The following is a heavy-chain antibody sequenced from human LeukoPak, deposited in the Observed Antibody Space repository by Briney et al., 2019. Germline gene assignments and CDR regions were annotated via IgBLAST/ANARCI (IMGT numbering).Heavy chain of an antibody. CDR3: ARVLGPPDY. V-gene: IGHV3-30-3*01. CDR1: GFTFSSYA. Sequence: PGGSLRLSCAASGFTFSSYAMHWVRQAPGKGLEWVAVISYDGSNKYYADSVKGRFTISRDNSKNTLYLQMNSLRAEDTAVYYCARVLGPPDYWGQGTLVTVSS. J-gene: IGHJ4*02. D-gene: IGHD2-8*02. CDR2: ISYDGSNK.